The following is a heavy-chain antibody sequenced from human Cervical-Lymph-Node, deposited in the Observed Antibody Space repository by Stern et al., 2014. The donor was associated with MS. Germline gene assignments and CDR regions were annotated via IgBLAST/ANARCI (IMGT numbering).Heavy chain of an antibody. V-gene: IGHV1-69*06. CDR1: GG. D-gene: IGHD3-10*01. J-gene: IGHJ5*02. Sequence: QMQLVQSGADVKKPGSSVRVSCKASGGISWLRPAPGQGLEWMGGIIPFLGTGKLTSPQNFQGSLTIIAATSTKTTYMELSSLVFDDTAVYYCARGAGDNWFDPWGQGTLVSVSS. CDR3: ARGAGDNWFDP. CDR2: IIPFLGTG.